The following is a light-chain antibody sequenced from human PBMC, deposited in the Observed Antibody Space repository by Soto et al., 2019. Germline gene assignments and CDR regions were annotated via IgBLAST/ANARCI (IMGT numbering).Light chain of an antibody. CDR3: QQYGGSPSIT. CDR1: QSISSSF. Sequence: EIVLTQSPGTLSLSPGERATLSCRASQSISSSFLTWYQQKPGQAPRLLIYGASKRATGIPDRFSGSGSGTYFTLTISRLQPEDFAVYYCQQYGGSPSITFGQGTRLEIK. V-gene: IGKV3-20*01. J-gene: IGKJ5*01. CDR2: GAS.